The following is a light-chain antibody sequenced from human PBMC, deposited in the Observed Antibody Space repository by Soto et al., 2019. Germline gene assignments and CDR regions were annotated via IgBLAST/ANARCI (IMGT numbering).Light chain of an antibody. Sequence: QSVLTQPPSASGTPGQRVTISCSGSISNIVSNYVYWYQQLPGTAPKLLIYRNNQRPSGVPDRFSGSKSGTSASLVISGLRSEDEADYYCAAWDDSLSGHWVFGGGTQLTVL. V-gene: IGLV1-47*01. J-gene: IGLJ3*02. CDR3: AAWDDSLSGHWV. CDR2: RNN. CDR1: ISNIVSNY.